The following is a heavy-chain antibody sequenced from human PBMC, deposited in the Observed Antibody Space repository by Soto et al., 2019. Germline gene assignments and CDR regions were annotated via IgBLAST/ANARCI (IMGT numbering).Heavy chain of an antibody. V-gene: IGHV4-39*01. Sequence: PSETLSLTCTVAGSSIRSSSYYWGWICQPPGKGLEWIGSIYYSGSTYYNPSLKSRVTISVDTSKNQFSLKLSSVTAADTAVYYCARHGSDFWSGNYYYYGMDVWGQGTTVS. J-gene: IGHJ6*02. CDR3: ARHGSDFWSGNYYYYGMDV. D-gene: IGHD3-3*01. CDR2: IYYSGST. CDR1: GSSIRSSSYY.